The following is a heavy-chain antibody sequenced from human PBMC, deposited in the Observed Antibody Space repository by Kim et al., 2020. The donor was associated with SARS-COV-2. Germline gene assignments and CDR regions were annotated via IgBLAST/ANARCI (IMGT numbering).Heavy chain of an antibody. CDR2: ISGSGGST. J-gene: IGHJ3*02. CDR3: ATFHGSGSYYNPDAFDI. CDR1: GFTFSSYA. V-gene: IGHV3-23*01. D-gene: IGHD3-10*01. Sequence: GGSLRLSCAASGFTFSSYAMSWVRQAPGKGLEWVSAISGSGGSTYYADSVKGRFTISRDNSKNTLYLQMNSLRAEDTAVYYCATFHGSGSYYNPDAFDIWGQGTMVTVSS.